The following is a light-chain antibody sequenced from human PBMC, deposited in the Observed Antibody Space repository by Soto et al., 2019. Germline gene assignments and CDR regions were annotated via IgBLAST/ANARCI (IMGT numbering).Light chain of an antibody. CDR2: DAS. CDR3: QQRITWPT. Sequence: EIVLTQSPATLSLSPGERATLSCRASQSVSSNLAWYQQKPGQAPRLLIYDASKRATDIPTRFSGSGFGTDFTLTITRLEPEDSAVYYCQQRITWPTFGQGTKLEI. J-gene: IGKJ2*01. V-gene: IGKV3-11*01. CDR1: QSVSSN.